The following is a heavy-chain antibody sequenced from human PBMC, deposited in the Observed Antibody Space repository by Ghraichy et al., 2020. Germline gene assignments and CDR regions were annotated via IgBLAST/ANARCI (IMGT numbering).Heavy chain of an antibody. D-gene: IGHD4-11*01. Sequence: GESLNISCAASGFTFSSHWMHWVRQAPGKGLVWVSRINGDGIATSYVDSVKGRFTISRDNAKNTLDLQMNSLTAEDTAVYYCARGDYSGSFYYYYYYMDVWGKGTTVTVSS. V-gene: IGHV3-74*01. J-gene: IGHJ6*03. CDR1: GFTFSSHW. CDR2: INGDGIAT. CDR3: ARGDYSGSFYYYYYYMDV.